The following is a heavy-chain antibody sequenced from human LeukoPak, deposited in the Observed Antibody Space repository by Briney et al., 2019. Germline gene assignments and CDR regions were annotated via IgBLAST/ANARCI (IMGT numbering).Heavy chain of an antibody. CDR1: GGSISSYY. J-gene: IGHJ5*02. D-gene: IGHD2-2*01. CDR2: IYYSGST. CDR3: ARLLGYCSSTSCGRGWFDP. V-gene: IGHV4-59*08. Sequence: SETLSLTCTVSGGSISSYYWSWIRQPPGKGLEWIGYIYYSGSTNYNPSLKSRVTISVDTSKNQFSLKLRSVTAADTAVYYCARLLGYCSSTSCGRGWFDPWGQGTLVTVSS.